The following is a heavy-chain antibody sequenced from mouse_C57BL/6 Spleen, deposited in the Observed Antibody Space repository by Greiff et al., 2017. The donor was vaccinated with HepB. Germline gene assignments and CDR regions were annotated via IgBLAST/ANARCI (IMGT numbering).Heavy chain of an antibody. CDR1: GYNFTEYT. CDR3: ARHEITTVVARDWYFDV. D-gene: IGHD1-1*01. J-gene: IGHJ1*03. CDR2: FYPGSGSI. Sequence: QVQLQQSGAELVKPGASVKLSCKASGYNFTEYTIHWVKLRSGQGLEWIGWFYPGSGSINYNEKFKDTATLTADKSSSTVYMELSRLTSEDSAVYFCARHEITTVVARDWYFDVWGTGTTVTVSS. V-gene: IGHV1-62-2*01.